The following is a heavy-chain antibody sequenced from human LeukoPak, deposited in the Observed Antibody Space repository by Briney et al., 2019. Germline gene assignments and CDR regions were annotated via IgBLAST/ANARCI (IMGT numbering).Heavy chain of an antibody. CDR3: ARENQNAFDI. CDR2: IYYSGST. D-gene: IGHD1-14*01. J-gene: IGHJ3*02. V-gene: IGHV4-59*12. CDR1: GGSISSYY. Sequence: KPSETLSLTCTVSGGSISSYYWSWIRQPPGKGLEWIGYIYYSGSTNYNPSLKSRVTMSVDTSKNQFSLKLSSVTAADTAVYYCARENQNAFDIWGQGTMVTVSS.